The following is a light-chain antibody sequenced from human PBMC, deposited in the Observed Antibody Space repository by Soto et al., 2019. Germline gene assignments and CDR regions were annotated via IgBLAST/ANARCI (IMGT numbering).Light chain of an antibody. J-gene: IGLJ2*01. CDR1: SSDVGGYNY. Sequence: QSALTQPRSVSGSPGQSVTIFCTGTSSDVGGYNYVSWYQQHPGKAPKLMIYDVTKRPSGVPDRFSGSKSGNTASLTISGLQADDEGDYYCCSYAGSYSLILGGGTKLTVL. CDR3: CSYAGSYSLI. V-gene: IGLV2-11*01. CDR2: DVT.